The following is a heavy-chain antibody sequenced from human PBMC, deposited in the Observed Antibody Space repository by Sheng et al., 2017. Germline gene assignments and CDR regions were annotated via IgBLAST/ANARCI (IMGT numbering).Heavy chain of an antibody. CDR2: ISGSGGST. V-gene: IGHV3-23*04. Sequence: EVQLVESGGGLVQPGGSLRLSCAASGFTFSSYAMSWVRQAPGKGLEWVSAISGSGGSTYYADSVKGRFTISRDNSKNTLYLQMNSLRAEDTAVYYCAKRDLLSGDSSYYYYGMDVWGQGTTVTVSS. CDR3: AKRDLLSGDSSYYYYGMDV. J-gene: IGHJ6*02. CDR1: GFTFSSYA. D-gene: IGHD3-22*01.